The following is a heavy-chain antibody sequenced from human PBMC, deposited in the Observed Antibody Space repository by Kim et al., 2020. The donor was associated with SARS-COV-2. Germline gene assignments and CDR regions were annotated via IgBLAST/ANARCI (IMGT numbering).Heavy chain of an antibody. D-gene: IGHD6-13*01. CDR2: IYASGGT. CDR1: GGSVSGYY. V-gene: IGHV4-4*08. CDR3: VRLPRLGAVGTSPLVFDC. J-gene: IGHJ4*02. Sequence: SETLSLTCSVSGGSVSGYYWSWIRQPPGKGLEWIGYIYASGGTNYHPSLKGRVSISIDTSKNQFSLKLSSMTAADTAVYYCVRLPRLGAVGTSPLVFDCWGPGTLVTVSS.